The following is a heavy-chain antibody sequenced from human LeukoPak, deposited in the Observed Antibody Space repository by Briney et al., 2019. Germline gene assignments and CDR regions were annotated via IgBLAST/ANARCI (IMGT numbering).Heavy chain of an antibody. V-gene: IGHV4-38-2*02. Sequence: SDTLSLTCTVSGYSISRGYYWGWIRQPPGKGLEWIGSIYYSGSTYYNPSLKSRVTISDDPSKNQFSLKLCSVTAADTAVYYCARVYGRRSWYSGGGYYFDYWGQGTLVTVSS. J-gene: IGHJ4*02. D-gene: IGHD6-13*01. CDR1: GYSISRGYY. CDR2: IYYSGST. CDR3: ARVYGRRSWYSGGGYYFDY.